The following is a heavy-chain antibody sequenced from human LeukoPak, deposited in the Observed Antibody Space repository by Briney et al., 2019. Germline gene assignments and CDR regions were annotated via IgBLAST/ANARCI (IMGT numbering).Heavy chain of an antibody. CDR1: GITFGNNW. CDR2: INSDGGGA. Sequence: GGSLRLSCAASGITFGNNWMHWVRQGPGKGLVWISRINSDGGGAIYADSVKGRFTVSRDNAKNSLFLQMNSLTAEDTAVCYCARKGGTRGPLNYWGQGTLVTVSS. J-gene: IGHJ4*02. CDR3: ARKGGTRGPLNY. D-gene: IGHD2-8*01. V-gene: IGHV3-74*01.